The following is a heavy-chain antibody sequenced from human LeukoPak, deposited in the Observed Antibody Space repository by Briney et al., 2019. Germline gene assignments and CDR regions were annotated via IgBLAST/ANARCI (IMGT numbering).Heavy chain of an antibody. V-gene: IGHV1-46*01. CDR1: GYTFTSYY. CDR3: ARMLVRGVIGY. D-gene: IGHD3-10*01. J-gene: IGHJ4*02. Sequence: ASVQVSCKPSGYTFTSYYMHWVRQAPGQGVEGVGVINPSGGSTSYAQKFQGRVTMTRDTSTSTVYMELSSLRSEDTAVYYCARMLVRGVIGYWGQGTLVTVSS. CDR2: INPSGGST.